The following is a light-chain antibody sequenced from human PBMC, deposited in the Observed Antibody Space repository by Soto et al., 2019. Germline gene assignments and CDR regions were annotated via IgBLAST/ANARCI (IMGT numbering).Light chain of an antibody. CDR1: QDISNY. Sequence: DIPMTQSPSSLSASVGDRVTITCQASQDISNYLNWYQQKPGKAPKLLIYDASILETGVPSRFSGSGAGTDFSFTISSLQPDDIATYYCQHYDNFPRMYTFGQGTKLEIK. V-gene: IGKV1-33*01. CDR3: QHYDNFPRMYT. J-gene: IGKJ2*01. CDR2: DAS.